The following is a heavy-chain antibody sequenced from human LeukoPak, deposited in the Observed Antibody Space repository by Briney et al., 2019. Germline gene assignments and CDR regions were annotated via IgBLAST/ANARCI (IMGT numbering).Heavy chain of an antibody. Sequence: ETLSLTCAVYGGSFSGYYWGWIRQPPGKGLEWVSSISSSSSYIYYADSVKGRFTISRDNAKNSLYLQMNSLRAEDTAVYYCASSSGLTEFFDYWGQGTLVTVSS. V-gene: IGHV3-21*01. J-gene: IGHJ4*02. CDR1: GGSFSGYY. D-gene: IGHD6-6*01. CDR2: ISSSSSYI. CDR3: ASSSGLTEFFDY.